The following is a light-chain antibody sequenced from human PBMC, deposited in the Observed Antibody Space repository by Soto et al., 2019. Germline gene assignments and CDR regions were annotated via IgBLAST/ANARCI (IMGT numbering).Light chain of an antibody. J-gene: IGKJ2*01. CDR1: QGISNW. CDR3: QQSNSFPFT. V-gene: IGKV1-12*01. CDR2: GAS. Sequence: DLQMTQSPSSVSASVGDRVTITCRASQGISNWLAWYQQKPGKAPNLLIYGASNLQSGVPSRFSGSGSGTDFTLTISSLQPEDFATYYCQQSNSFPFTFGQGTRLDIK.